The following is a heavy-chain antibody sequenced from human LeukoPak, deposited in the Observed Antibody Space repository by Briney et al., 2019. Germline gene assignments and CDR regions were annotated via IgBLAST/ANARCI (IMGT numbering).Heavy chain of an antibody. D-gene: IGHD3-22*01. CDR1: GGTFSSYA. J-gene: IGHJ4*02. V-gene: IGHV1-69*06. CDR2: IIPIFGTA. CDR3: ARNPPSYYYDSSGYYWLDY. Sequence: SVKVSCKASGGTFSSYAISWVRQAPGQGLEWMGRIIPIFGTANYARKFQGRVTITADKSTSTAYMELSSLRSEDTAVYYCARNPPSYYYDSSGYYWLDYWGQGTLVTVSS.